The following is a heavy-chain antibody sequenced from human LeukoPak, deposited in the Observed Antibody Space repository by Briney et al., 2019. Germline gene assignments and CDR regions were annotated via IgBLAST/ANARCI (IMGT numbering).Heavy chain of an antibody. CDR1: GFIFTTSA. V-gene: IGHV3-23*01. Sequence: GGSLGLSCEASGFIFTTSAISWVRQAPGKGLEWVSFISSGGGSTYHSDSVRGRFTISRDNSNNTVSLYMHSLRAEDTAIYYCAKERRSSMDVWGNGTTVIVSS. J-gene: IGHJ6*03. CDR2: ISSGGGST. CDR3: AKERRSSMDV. D-gene: IGHD6-6*01.